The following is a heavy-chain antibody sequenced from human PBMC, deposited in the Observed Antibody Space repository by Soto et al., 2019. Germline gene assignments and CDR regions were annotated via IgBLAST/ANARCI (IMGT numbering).Heavy chain of an antibody. V-gene: IGHV4-30-2*01. CDR2: IYHSGST. J-gene: IGHJ4*02. D-gene: IGHD3-22*01. CDR1: GGSISSGGYS. CDR3: ARVAYYYDSSGYYQYYFDY. Sequence: PSETLSLTCAVSGGSISSGGYSWSWIRQPPGKGLEWIGYIYHSGSTYYNPSLKSRVTISVDTSKNQFSLKLSSVTAADTAVYYCARVAYYYDSSGYYQYYFDYWGQGTLVTVSS.